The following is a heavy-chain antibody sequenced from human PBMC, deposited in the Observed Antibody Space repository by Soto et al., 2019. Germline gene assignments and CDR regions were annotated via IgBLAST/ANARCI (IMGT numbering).Heavy chain of an antibody. V-gene: IGHV1-46*01. CDR2: INPSGGST. J-gene: IGHJ4*02. CDR3: ARDGRISYSSGWYCFDY. Sequence: QVQLVQSGAEVKKPGASVKVSCKASGYTFTSYYMHWVRQAPGQGIEWMGIINPSGGSTSYALKCHGRVTMTRDTSTSTVYMELSSLRSEDTAVYYCARDGRISYSSGWYCFDYWGQGTLVTVSS. D-gene: IGHD6-19*01. CDR1: GYTFTSYY.